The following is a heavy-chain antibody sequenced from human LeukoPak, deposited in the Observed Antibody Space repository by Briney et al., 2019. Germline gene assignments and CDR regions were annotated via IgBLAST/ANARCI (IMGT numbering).Heavy chain of an antibody. CDR3: ARAGGYSGYVQYNWFDP. CDR2: IYSGGST. J-gene: IGHJ5*02. CDR1: GFTVSSNY. D-gene: IGHD5-12*01. Sequence: PGGSLRLSCAASGFTVSSNYMSWVRQAPGKGLEGVSVIYSGGSTYYADSVKGRFTISRDNAKNALYLQMNSLRAEDTALYYCARAGGYSGYVQYNWFDPWGQGTLVTVSS. V-gene: IGHV3-53*01.